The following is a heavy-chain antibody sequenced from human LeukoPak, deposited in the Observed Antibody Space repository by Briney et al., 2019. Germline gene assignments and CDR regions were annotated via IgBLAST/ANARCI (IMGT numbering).Heavy chain of an antibody. D-gene: IGHD1-26*01. J-gene: IGHJ4*02. CDR1: GGSMSSCSW. CDR3: ARGGSYLFDN. V-gene: IGHV4-4*02. Sequence: SETLSLTCGVSGGSMSSCSWWSWFRPPPGKGLEWIGEIHHNGKTNYNPSLKSRFTISVDKSKNQFSVDLTSVTAADTAVYYCARGGSYLFDNWGQGTLVTVSS. CDR2: IHHNGKT.